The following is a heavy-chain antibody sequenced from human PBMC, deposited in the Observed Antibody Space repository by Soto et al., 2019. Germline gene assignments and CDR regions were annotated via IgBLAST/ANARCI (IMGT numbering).Heavy chain of an antibody. J-gene: IGHJ4*02. V-gene: IGHV3-23*01. CDR3: ANPYCSSTSCPIDY. Sequence: PGGSLRLSCAASGLTFSSYAMSWVRQAPGKGLEWVSAISGSGGSTYYADSVKGRFTISRDNSKNTLYLQMNSLRAEDTAVYYCANPYCSSTSCPIDYWGQGTLVTVSS. D-gene: IGHD2-2*01. CDR1: GLTFSSYA. CDR2: ISGSGGST.